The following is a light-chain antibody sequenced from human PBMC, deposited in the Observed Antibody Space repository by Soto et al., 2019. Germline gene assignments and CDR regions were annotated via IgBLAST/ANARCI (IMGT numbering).Light chain of an antibody. CDR2: EVS. CDR3: SSYTSSAHVV. J-gene: IGLJ2*01. CDR1: SSDVGGYNY. Sequence: QSDLTQPASVSGSPGQSITISCTGTSSDVGGYNYVSWYQQHPGKAPKLMIYEVSNRPSGVSNRFSGSKSGNTASLTISGLQAEDEADYYCSSYTSSAHVVFGGGTQLTVL. V-gene: IGLV2-14*01.